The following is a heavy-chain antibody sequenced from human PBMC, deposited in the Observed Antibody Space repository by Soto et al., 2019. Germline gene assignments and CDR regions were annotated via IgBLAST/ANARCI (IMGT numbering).Heavy chain of an antibody. Sequence: PVGSLRLSCAASGFTVSDYYMSWIRQAPGKGLEWVSYISSSSSYTNYADSVKGRFTISRDNAKNSLYLQMNSLRAEDTAVYYCARELTQITMIVVAYYGMDVWGQGTTVTVSS. CDR3: ARELTQITMIVVAYYGMDV. J-gene: IGHJ6*02. CDR2: ISSSSSYT. CDR1: GFTVSDYY. D-gene: IGHD3-22*01. V-gene: IGHV3-11*06.